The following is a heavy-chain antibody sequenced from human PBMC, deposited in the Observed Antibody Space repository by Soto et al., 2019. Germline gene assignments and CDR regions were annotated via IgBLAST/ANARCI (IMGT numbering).Heavy chain of an antibody. CDR1: GGSISSYY. Sequence: SETLSLTCTVSGGSISSYYWSWIRQPPGKGLEWIGYIYYSGSTNYNPSLKSRVTISVDTSKNQFSLKLSSVTAADTAVYYCARDQPDGAVAGTKTYYYYGMDVWGQGTTVTVS. CDR3: ARDQPDGAVAGTKTYYYYGMDV. D-gene: IGHD6-19*01. J-gene: IGHJ6*02. V-gene: IGHV4-59*01. CDR2: IYYSGST.